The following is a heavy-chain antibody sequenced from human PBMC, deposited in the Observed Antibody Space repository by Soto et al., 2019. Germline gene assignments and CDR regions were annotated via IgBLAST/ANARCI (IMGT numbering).Heavy chain of an antibody. Sequence: SETLSLTCAVYGGSFSGYYCSWILQPPGKGLEWIGEINHSGSTNYNPSLKSRVTISVDTSKNQFSLKLSSVTAADTAVYYCARSRITYYYGSGSYFPYYYGMAIWGQGTTVTVSS. J-gene: IGHJ6*02. CDR3: ARSRITYYYGSGSYFPYYYGMAI. D-gene: IGHD3-10*01. CDR2: INHSGST. V-gene: IGHV4-34*01. CDR1: GGSFSGYY.